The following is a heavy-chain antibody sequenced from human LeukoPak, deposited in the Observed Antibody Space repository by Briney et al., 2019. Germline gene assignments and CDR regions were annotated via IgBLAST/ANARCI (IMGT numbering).Heavy chain of an antibody. Sequence: PGGSLRLSCAASGFTFSSYAMSWVRQAPGKGLEWVSAISGSGGSTYYADSVKGRFTISRDNSKNTLYLQMNSLRAEDTAVYYCAKDYTIFGVVHPRPYDYWGQRTLVTVSS. J-gene: IGHJ4*02. CDR2: ISGSGGST. V-gene: IGHV3-23*01. D-gene: IGHD3-3*01. CDR3: AKDYTIFGVVHPRPYDY. CDR1: GFTFSSYA.